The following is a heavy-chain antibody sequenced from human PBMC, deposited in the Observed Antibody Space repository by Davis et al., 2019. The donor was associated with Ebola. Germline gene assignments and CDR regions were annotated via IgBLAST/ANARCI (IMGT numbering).Heavy chain of an antibody. CDR2: ISYDGSNK. D-gene: IGHD2-15*01. Sequence: GESLKISCAASGFTFSSYGMHWVRPAPGKGLEWVAVISYDGSNKYYADSVKGRFTISRDNSNNLLYLQMNSLRAEDTAVYYCAIPDCSGANCYSVYIKNWGQGTLVTVSS. CDR3: AIPDCSGANCYSVYIKN. J-gene: IGHJ4*02. CDR1: GFTFSSYG. V-gene: IGHV3-30*03.